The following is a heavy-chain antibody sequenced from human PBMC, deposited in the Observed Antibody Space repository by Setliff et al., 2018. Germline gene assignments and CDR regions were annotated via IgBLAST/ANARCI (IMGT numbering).Heavy chain of an antibody. V-gene: IGHV4-61*09. Sequence: PSETLSLTCTVSGGSISSGSYYWSWIRQPAGKGLEWIGHIYTSGSTNYNPSLKSRVTISVDTSKNQFSLKLSSMTTADTAVYYCARGGTYRYFDYWGQGTLVTVSS. CDR3: ARGGTYRYFDY. J-gene: IGHJ4*02. CDR2: IYTSGST. CDR1: GGSISSGSYY.